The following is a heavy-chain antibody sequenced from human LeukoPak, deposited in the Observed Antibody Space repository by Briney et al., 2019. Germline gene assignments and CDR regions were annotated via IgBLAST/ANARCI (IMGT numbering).Heavy chain of an antibody. V-gene: IGHV4-59*01. Sequence: SETLSLTCTVSGGSISSYYWSWIRQPPGKGLEWIGYTYYSGSTNYNPSLKRRVTISVDTSKNQFSLKLSSVTAADTAVYYCARVVRDSSGYYYPDAFDIWGQGTMVTVSS. D-gene: IGHD3-22*01. CDR1: GGSISSYY. J-gene: IGHJ3*02. CDR3: ARVVRDSSGYYYPDAFDI. CDR2: TYYSGST.